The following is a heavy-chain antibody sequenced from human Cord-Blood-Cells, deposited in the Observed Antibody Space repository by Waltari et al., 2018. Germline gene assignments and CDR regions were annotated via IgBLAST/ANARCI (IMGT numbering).Heavy chain of an antibody. V-gene: IGHV4-39*01. CDR3: AAGMAAAGTRWFDP. J-gene: IGHJ5*02. Sequence: QLHLQESGPGLVKPSETLSLTRTVSGGSIISSSYYCGWIRQPPGKGLEWIGSIYYRGSTYDHASLNSRGTISVDTSKTQFSLKLSSVTAADTAVYYCAAGMAAAGTRWFDPWGQGTLVTVSS. D-gene: IGHD6-13*01. CDR2: IYYRGST. CDR1: GGSIISSSYY.